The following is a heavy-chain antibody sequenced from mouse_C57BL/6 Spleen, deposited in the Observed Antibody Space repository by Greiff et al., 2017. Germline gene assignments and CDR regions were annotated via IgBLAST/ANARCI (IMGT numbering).Heavy chain of an antibody. V-gene: IGHV1-15*01. D-gene: IGHD2-4*01. CDR3: TRDYDYDGLWD. Sequence: QVQLKQSGAELVRPGASVTLSCKASGYTFTDYEMHWVKQTPVHGLEWIGAIDPETGGTAYNQKFKGKAILTADKSSSTAYMELRSLTSEDSAVYYCTRDYDYDGLWDWGQGTTLTVSS. J-gene: IGHJ2*01. CDR1: GYTFTDYE. CDR2: IDPETGGT.